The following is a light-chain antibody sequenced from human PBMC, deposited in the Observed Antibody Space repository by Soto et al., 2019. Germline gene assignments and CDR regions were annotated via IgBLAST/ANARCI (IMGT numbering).Light chain of an antibody. V-gene: IGKV1-39*01. CDR2: LTS. CDR3: QQSSSSVYT. J-gene: IGKJ2*01. CDR1: QRIGTY. Sequence: DIQMTQSPSSLSASLGDSVTITCRASQRIGTYLKWYQQKPGRAPKLLIYLTSTLQVGVPSRFSGSGSGTDFTLTLTSLQPEDCATYYCQQSSSSVYTLGQGTKLEIK.